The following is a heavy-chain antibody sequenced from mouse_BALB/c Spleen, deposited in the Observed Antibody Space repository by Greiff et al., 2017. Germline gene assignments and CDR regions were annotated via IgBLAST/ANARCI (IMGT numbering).Heavy chain of an antibody. CDR1: GFTFSSYA. D-gene: IGHD2-4*01. V-gene: IGHV5-9-4*01. CDR3: ARAMITTWFAY. Sequence: EVKVVESGGGLVKPGGSLKLSCAASGFTFSSYAMSWVRQSPEKRLEWVAEISSGGSYTYYPETVPGRFTISRDTAKNTRYLEMSSLRYEDTAMYYCARAMITTWFAYWGQGTLVTVSA. J-gene: IGHJ3*01. CDR2: ISSGGSYT.